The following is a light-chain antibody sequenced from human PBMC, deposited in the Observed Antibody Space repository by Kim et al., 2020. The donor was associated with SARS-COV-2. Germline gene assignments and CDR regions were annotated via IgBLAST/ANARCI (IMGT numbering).Light chain of an antibody. CDR2: EAS. CDR3: QQSYSVPIT. Sequence: ASVGDRVTITCRASQSINTKLNWYQQTPGTAPRVLIYEASTLQTGVPSRFSGSGSGTHFTLTIDNLQPEDFGSYYCQQSYSVPITFGHGTRLEIK. J-gene: IGKJ5*01. V-gene: IGKV1-39*01. CDR1: QSINTK.